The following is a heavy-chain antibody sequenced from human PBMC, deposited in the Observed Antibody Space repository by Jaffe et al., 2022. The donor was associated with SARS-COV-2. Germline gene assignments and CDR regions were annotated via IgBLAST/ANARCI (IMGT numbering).Heavy chain of an antibody. CDR3: AKDWGYSYGQEYFDY. CDR2: ISWNSGSI. Sequence: EVQLVESGGGLVQPGRSLRLSCAASGFTFDDYAMHWVRQAPGKGLEWVSGISWNSGSIGYADSVKGRFTISRDNAKNSLYLQMNSLRAEDTALYYCAKDWGYSYGQEYFDYWGQGTLVTVSS. J-gene: IGHJ4*02. D-gene: IGHD5-18*01. CDR1: GFTFDDYA. V-gene: IGHV3-9*01.